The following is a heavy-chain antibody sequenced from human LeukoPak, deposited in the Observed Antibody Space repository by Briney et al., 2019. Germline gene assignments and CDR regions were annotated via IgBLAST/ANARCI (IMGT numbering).Heavy chain of an antibody. V-gene: IGHV4-59*12. CDR2: IYHSGST. CDR3: ARDTRGISAATGVDY. D-gene: IGHD3-10*01. J-gene: IGHJ4*02. Sequence: SETLSLTCTVSGGSISSYYWSWIRQPPGKGLEWIGYIYHSGSTYYNPSLKSRVTISVDTSKNQFSLKLSSVTAADTAVYYCARDTRGISAATGVDYWGQGTLVTVSS. CDR1: GGSISSYY.